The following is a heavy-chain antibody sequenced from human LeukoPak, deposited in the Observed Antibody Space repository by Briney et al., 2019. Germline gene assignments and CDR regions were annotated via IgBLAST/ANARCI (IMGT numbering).Heavy chain of an antibody. Sequence: GASVTVSCKASGYTFTSYAMHWVRQAPGQRLEWMGWINAGNGNTKYSQKFQGRVTMTRDTSTSTVYMELSSLRSEDTAVYYCARDLRYYYGSGNSYYYYVMDVWGQGTTVTVSS. CDR3: ARDLRYYYGSGNSYYYYVMDV. V-gene: IGHV1-3*01. J-gene: IGHJ6*02. CDR2: INAGNGNT. D-gene: IGHD3-10*01. CDR1: GYTFTSYA.